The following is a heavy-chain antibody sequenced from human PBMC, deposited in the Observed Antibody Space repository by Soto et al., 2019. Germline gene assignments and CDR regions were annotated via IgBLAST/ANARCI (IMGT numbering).Heavy chain of an antibody. CDR3: ARESMVRGSDWFDP. Sequence: EVQLVESGGGLVQPGGSLRLSCAASGFTFSSYSMNWVRQAPGKGLEWVSYISSSSSTIYYADSVKGRFTISRDNAKNSLYLQMNSLRDEDTAVYYCARESMVRGSDWFDPWGQGTLVTVSS. J-gene: IGHJ5*02. CDR2: ISSSSSTI. CDR1: GFTFSSYS. D-gene: IGHD3-10*01. V-gene: IGHV3-48*02.